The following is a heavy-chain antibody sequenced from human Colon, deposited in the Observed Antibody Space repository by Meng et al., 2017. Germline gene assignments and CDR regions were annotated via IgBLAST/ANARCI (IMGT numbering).Heavy chain of an antibody. D-gene: IGHD3-16*01. V-gene: IGHV1-18*01. CDR3: ARVGLGSYYYCAMDV. Sequence: ASVKVSCKASGYTFTSYGISWVRQAPGQGLEWMGWISAFNGNTNYAQKLQGRVTMTTDTSTSTAYMGLRSLRSDDTAVYCCARVGLGSYYYCAMDVWGQGTPVTVSS. CDR2: ISAFNGNT. CDR1: GYTFTSYG. J-gene: IGHJ6*02.